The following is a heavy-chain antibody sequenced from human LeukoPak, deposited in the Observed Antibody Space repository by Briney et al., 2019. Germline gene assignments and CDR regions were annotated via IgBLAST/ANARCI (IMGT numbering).Heavy chain of an antibody. J-gene: IGHJ5*02. V-gene: IGHV5-51*01. CDR1: GYSFTSYW. CDR2: IYPGDSDT. D-gene: IGHD6-19*01. CDR3: ARRIARLAVAGTNDWFDP. Sequence: GESLKISCKGSGYSFTSYWIGWVRQMPGKGLERMGIIYPGDSDTRYSPSFQGQVTISADKSISTAYLQWSSLKASDTAMYYCARRIARLAVAGTNDWFDPWGQGTLVTVSS.